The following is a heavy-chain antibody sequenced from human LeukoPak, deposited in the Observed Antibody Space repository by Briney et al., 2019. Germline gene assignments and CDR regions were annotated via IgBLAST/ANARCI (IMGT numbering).Heavy chain of an antibody. J-gene: IGHJ4*02. CDR2: IIPIFGTA. CDR3: ARDPRRYYYDSSGYYY. D-gene: IGHD3-22*01. V-gene: IGHV1-69*05. CDR1: GGTFSSYA. Sequence: ASVKVSCKASGGTFSSYAISWVRQAPGQGLEWMGGIIPIFGTANYAQKFQGRVTITTDESTSTAYMELSSLRSEDTAVYYCARDPRRYYYDSSGYYYWGQGTLVTVSS.